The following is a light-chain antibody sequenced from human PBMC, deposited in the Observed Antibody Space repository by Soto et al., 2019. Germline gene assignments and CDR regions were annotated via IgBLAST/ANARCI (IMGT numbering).Light chain of an antibody. V-gene: IGLV2-14*01. Sequence: QSVLAQPSSVSGSPGQSITISCTGTSTDVGGYNYVSWYQHHSGKAPKLLIYEVTNRPSGISDRFSGSKSVNTASLTISGLQAEDEAEYFCFSFTTTSTHVFGTGTKVTVL. CDR3: FSFTTTSTHV. CDR2: EVT. CDR1: STDVGGYNY. J-gene: IGLJ1*01.